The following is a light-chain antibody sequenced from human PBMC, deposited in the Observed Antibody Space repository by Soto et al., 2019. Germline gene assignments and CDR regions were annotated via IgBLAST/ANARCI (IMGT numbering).Light chain of an antibody. Sequence: QSVLTQPASVSGSPGQSITISCTGTSSDIGTYNYVSWYQQHPGNVPKLIIYEVNNRPTGVSYRFSGSKSANTASLTISGLRAEDEADYYCSSLTNINNHVLGPGTKVTVL. CDR1: SSDIGTYNY. J-gene: IGLJ1*01. V-gene: IGLV2-14*03. CDR3: SSLTNINNHV. CDR2: EVN.